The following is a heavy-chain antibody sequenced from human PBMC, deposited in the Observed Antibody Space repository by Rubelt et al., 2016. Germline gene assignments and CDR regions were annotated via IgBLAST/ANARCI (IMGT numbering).Heavy chain of an antibody. Sequence: WVGEINHSGSTNYNPSLKSRVTISVDTSKNQFSLKLSSVTAADTAVYYCARGPYGSGTPGLDVWGQGTTVTVSS. D-gene: IGHD3-10*01. CDR3: ARGPYGSGTPGLDV. J-gene: IGHJ6*02. V-gene: IGHV4-34*01. CDR2: INHSGST.